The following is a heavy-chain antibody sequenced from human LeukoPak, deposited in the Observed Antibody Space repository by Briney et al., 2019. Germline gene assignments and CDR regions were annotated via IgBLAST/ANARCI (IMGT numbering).Heavy chain of an antibody. CDR3: ARGFRFYGSGIDY. V-gene: IGHV3-64*02. D-gene: IGHD3-10*01. J-gene: IGHJ4*02. CDR1: GFTFSEYN. CDR2: ISTNGGST. Sequence: GGSLRLSCAASGFTFSEYNMHWVRQAPGKGLEYVSAISTNGGSTHYADYVKGRFTISRDDPKSTLDLQMGSLRPEDMAVYYCARGFRFYGSGIDYWGQGTLVTV.